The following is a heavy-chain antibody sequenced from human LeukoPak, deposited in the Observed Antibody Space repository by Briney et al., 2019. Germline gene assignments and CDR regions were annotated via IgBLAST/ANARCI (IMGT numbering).Heavy chain of an antibody. CDR2: IIPIFGTA. Sequence: SVKVSCKASGGTFSSYAISWVRQAPGQGLEWMGGIIPIFGTANYAQKFQGRVTITADESTSTAYMELSSLRSEDTAVYYCARAAAGTLDFSFDPWGQGTPVTVSS. CDR3: ARAAAGTLDFSFDP. V-gene: IGHV1-69*01. CDR1: GGTFSSYA. J-gene: IGHJ5*02. D-gene: IGHD6-13*01.